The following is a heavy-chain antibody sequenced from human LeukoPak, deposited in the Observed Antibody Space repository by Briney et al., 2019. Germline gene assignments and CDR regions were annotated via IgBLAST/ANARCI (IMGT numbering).Heavy chain of an antibody. J-gene: IGHJ4*02. Sequence: NPSETLSLTCTVSSGSISSYYWSWIRQPPGKGLEWIGYIYYSGSTKYNPSLESRVTISIDTSKNQFSLKLSSVTAADTAVYYCARDRDGYSWLDYWGQGTLVTVSS. CDR2: IYYSGST. D-gene: IGHD5-24*01. CDR1: SGSISSYY. V-gene: IGHV4-59*01. CDR3: ARDRDGYSWLDY.